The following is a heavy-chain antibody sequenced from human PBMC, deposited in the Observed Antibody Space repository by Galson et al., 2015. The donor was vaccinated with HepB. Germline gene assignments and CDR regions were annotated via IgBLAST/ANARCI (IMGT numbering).Heavy chain of an antibody. V-gene: IGHV5-51*01. CDR2: IYPGDSDT. Sequence: QSGAEVKKPGESLKISCKGSGYSFTSYWIGWVRQMPGKGLEWMGIIYPGDSDTRYSPSFQGQVTISADKSISTAYLQWSSLKASDTAMYYCARFYYDSIGYYYVDAFDIWGQGTMVTVSS. J-gene: IGHJ3*02. CDR1: GYSFTSYW. D-gene: IGHD3-22*01. CDR3: ARFYYDSIGYYYVDAFDI.